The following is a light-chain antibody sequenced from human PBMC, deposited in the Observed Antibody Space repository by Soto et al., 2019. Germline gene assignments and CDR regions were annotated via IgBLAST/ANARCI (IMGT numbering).Light chain of an antibody. CDR3: QHYNSYSEA. V-gene: IGKV1-5*01. CDR1: QSISSW. J-gene: IGKJ1*01. Sequence: DIQMPQSPSTLSGSVGDRVTITCLASQSISSWLAWYQQKPGKAPKLLIYDASSLESGVPSRFSGSGSGTEFTLTISSLQPDDFATYYCQHYNSYSEAFGQGTKVDIK. CDR2: DAS.